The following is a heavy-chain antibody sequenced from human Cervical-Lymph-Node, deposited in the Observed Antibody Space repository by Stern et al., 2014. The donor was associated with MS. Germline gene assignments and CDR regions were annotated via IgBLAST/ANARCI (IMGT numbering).Heavy chain of an antibody. D-gene: IGHD1-1*01. Sequence: VQLMQSGGGVIQPGGSLRLSCTASGFTVRRDYMTWVRQAPGKGLEWVSLITNVGSTFYTDSVKARFTISRDDSKNTVYLHMTSLRAEDTAMYYCARDTSSPERSDWWGQGTLVTVSS. CDR1: GFTVRRDY. J-gene: IGHJ4*02. CDR2: ITNVGST. V-gene: IGHV3-53*01. CDR3: ARDTSSPERSDW.